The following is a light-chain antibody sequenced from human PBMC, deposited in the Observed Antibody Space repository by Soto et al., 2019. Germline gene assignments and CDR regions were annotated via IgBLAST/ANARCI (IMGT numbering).Light chain of an antibody. CDR3: QQYNNLYT. Sequence: DIQMTQFPSTLSASVGDRVTITCRASQTISGWLAWYQQKPGKAPRLLIYDASTLDSGVPSRFSGTESETEFTLTISSLQPDDSATYYCQQYNNLYTFGQGTKVEIK. CDR2: DAS. J-gene: IGKJ2*01. V-gene: IGKV1-5*01. CDR1: QTISGW.